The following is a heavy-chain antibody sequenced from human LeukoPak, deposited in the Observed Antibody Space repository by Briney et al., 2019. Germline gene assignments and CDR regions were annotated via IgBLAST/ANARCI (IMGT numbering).Heavy chain of an antibody. CDR1: GGSISSYY. CDR3: ARGGYCSGPTCYSLDY. V-gene: IGHV4-59*12. Sequence: SETLSLTCTVSGGSISSYYWSWIRQPPGKGLEWIGYIYYSGSTNYNPSLKSRVTISVDTSKNQFSLKLSSVTAADTAVYYCARGGYCSGPTCYSLDYWGQGTLVTVSS. CDR2: IYYSGST. D-gene: IGHD2-15*01. J-gene: IGHJ4*02.